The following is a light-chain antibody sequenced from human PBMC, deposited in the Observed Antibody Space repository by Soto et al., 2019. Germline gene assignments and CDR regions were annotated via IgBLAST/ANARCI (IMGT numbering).Light chain of an antibody. J-gene: IGLJ1*01. CDR3: ISYTSSNTYV. V-gene: IGLV1-40*01. CDR1: SPNIGAGFD. Sequence: QSVLTQPPSVSGAPGQRVTISCTGSSPNIGAGFDVHWYQQLPGTAPKLVIYGNNNRPSGVPDRFSGSKSGNTASLTISGLQAEDESDYYCISYTSSNTYVFGTGTKVTVL. CDR2: GNN.